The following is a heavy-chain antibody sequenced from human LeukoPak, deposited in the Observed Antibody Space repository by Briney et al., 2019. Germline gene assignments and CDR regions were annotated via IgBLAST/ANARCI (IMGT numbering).Heavy chain of an antibody. CDR1: GGTFSSYA. D-gene: IGHD3-22*01. J-gene: IGHJ4*02. CDR2: IIPIFGTA. CDR3: ARGAYYYDSSGYYAPNYFDY. V-gene: IGHV1-69*05. Sequence: SVKVSCKASGGTFSSYAISWVRQAPGQGLEWMGGIIPIFGTANYAQKFQGRVTITTDESTSTAYMELSSLRSEDTAVYYCARGAYYYDSSGYYAPNYFDYWGQGTLVTVSS.